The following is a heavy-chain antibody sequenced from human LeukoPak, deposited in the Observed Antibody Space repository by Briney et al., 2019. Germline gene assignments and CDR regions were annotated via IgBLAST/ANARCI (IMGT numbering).Heavy chain of an antibody. CDR2: IIPIFGTA. CDR3: ARGPYYDILTGYSDDWFDP. J-gene: IGHJ5*02. D-gene: IGHD3-9*01. V-gene: IGHV1-69*13. Sequence: GASVKVSCKASGGTFSSYAISWVRQAPGQGLEWMGGIIPIFGTANYAQKFQGRVTITADESTSTAYMELSSLRSEDTAVYYCARGPYYDILTGYSDDWFDPWGQGTLVTVSS. CDR1: GGTFSSYA.